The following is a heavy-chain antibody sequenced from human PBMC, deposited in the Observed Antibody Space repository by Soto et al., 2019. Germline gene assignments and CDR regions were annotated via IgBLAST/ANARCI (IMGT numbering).Heavy chain of an antibody. D-gene: IGHD2-2*01. CDR2: IYYSGST. J-gene: IGHJ5*02. Sequence: SETLSLTCTVSGGSISSYYWSWIRQPPGKGLEWIGYIYYSGSTNYNPSLKSRVTISVDTSKNQFSLKLSSVTAADTAVYYCARHLSDIVVVPAASNQGNAGWFDPWGQGTLVTVSS. V-gene: IGHV4-59*08. CDR3: ARHLSDIVVVPAASNQGNAGWFDP. CDR1: GGSISSYY.